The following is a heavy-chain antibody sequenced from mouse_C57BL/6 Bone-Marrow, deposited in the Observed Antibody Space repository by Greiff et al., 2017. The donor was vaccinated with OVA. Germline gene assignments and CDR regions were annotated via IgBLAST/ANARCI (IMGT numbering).Heavy chain of an antibody. D-gene: IGHD1-1*01. Sequence: SGAELVRPGASVKLSCTASGFNIKDDYMHWVKQRPEQGLEWIGWIDPENGDTEYASKFQGKATITADTSSNTAYLQLSSLTSEDTAVYYCTTGATVVANDYWGQGTTLTVSS. V-gene: IGHV14-4*01. CDR2: IDPENGDT. J-gene: IGHJ2*01. CDR3: TTGATVVANDY. CDR1: GFNIKDDY.